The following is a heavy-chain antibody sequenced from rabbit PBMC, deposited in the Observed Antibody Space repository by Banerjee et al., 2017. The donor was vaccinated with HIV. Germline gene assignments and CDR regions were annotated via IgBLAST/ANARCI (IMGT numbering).Heavy chain of an antibody. D-gene: IGHD7-1*01. V-gene: IGHV1S45*01. Sequence: QEQLGESGGGLVQPEGSLTLTCKASGFDLSRGYYMCWGRQAPGKGLEWIGCIYTGSGGSTYYANWAKGRFTISKSSSTTVTLQMASLTAADTATYFCARDRDGDAGYGSLALWGQGTLVTVS. CDR3: ARDRDGDAGYGSLAL. CDR1: GFDLSRGYY. J-gene: IGHJ4*01. CDR2: IYTGSGGST.